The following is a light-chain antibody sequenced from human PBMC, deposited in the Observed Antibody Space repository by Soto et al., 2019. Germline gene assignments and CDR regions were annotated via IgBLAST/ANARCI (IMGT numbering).Light chain of an antibody. CDR2: WAS. Sequence: DIVMTQSPDSLIVSLGERATINCKSSQTVLHDTNSKSYLSWFQQKPGQPPKLLISWASTRESGVPARFSGSGSETDFTLTISYLQAEDVGVYYCQQDYATPPTFGQGSKLEI. CDR1: QTVLHDTNSKSY. CDR3: QQDYATPPT. V-gene: IGKV4-1*01. J-gene: IGKJ2*01.